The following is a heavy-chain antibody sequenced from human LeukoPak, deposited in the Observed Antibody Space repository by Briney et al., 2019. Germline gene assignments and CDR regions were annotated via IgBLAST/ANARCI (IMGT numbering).Heavy chain of an antibody. CDR3: ARVAPLGGFDP. J-gene: IGHJ5*02. CDR2: IYYSGST. D-gene: IGHD3-16*02. CDR1: GGSISSYY. V-gene: IGHV4-59*12. Sequence: SKTLSLACTVSGGSISSYYWSWIRQPPGKGLEWIGYIYYSGSTNYNPSLKSRVTISVDTSKNQFSLKLSSVTAADTAVYYCARVAPLGGFDPWGQGTLVTVSS.